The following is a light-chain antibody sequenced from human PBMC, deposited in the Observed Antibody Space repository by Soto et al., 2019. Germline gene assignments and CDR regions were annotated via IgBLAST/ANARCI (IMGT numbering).Light chain of an antibody. J-gene: IGLJ3*02. V-gene: IGLV2-23*02. CDR3: CSYAGNGAWV. CDR1: SSDIGAYTL. CDR2: EVS. Sequence: QSALTQPASVSGSPGQSITISCTGTSSDIGAYTLVSWYQQYPGKAPRLIIYEVSKRPSGVSDRFSGSKSGNTASLTISGLQAEDEGDFFCCSYAGNGAWVFGGGTKLTVL.